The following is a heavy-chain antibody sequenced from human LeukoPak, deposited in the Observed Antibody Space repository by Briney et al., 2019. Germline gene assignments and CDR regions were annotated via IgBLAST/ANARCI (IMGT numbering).Heavy chain of an antibody. CDR2: IKSKTDGGTT. J-gene: IGHJ4*02. Sequence: GGSLRLSCAASGFTFSNAWMNWVRQAPGKGLEWVGRIKSKTDGGTTDYAAPVKGRFTISRDDSKNTLYLQMNSLKTEDTAVYYCTTDRAHGDYAYFDYWGQGTLVTVSS. CDR3: TTDRAHGDYAYFDY. CDR1: GFTFSNAW. V-gene: IGHV3-15*07. D-gene: IGHD4-17*01.